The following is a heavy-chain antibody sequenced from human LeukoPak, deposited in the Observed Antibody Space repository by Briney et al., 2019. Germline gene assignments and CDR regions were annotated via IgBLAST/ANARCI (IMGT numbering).Heavy chain of an antibody. Sequence: PSETLSLTCTVSGGSISSYYWSWIRQPPGKGLEWIGSIYHSGSTYYNPSLKSRVTISVDTSKNQFSLKLSSVTAADTAVYYCARQTTVTNWGQGTLVTVSS. CDR3: ARQTTVTN. CDR1: GGSISSYY. D-gene: IGHD4-17*01. V-gene: IGHV4-59*08. J-gene: IGHJ4*02. CDR2: IYHSGST.